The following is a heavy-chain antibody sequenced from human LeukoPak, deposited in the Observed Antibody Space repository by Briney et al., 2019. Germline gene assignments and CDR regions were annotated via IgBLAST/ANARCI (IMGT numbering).Heavy chain of an antibody. CDR1: GFTFSSYS. J-gene: IGHJ3*02. V-gene: IGHV3-21*01. CDR2: ISSSSSYI. Sequence: PGGSLRLSCAASGFTFSSYSMNWVRQAPGKGLEWVSSISSSSSYIYYADSVKGRFTISRDNAKNSLYLQMNSLRAEDAAVYYCASLSTVAGSIDAFDIWGQGTMVTVSS. D-gene: IGHD4-23*01. CDR3: ASLSTVAGSIDAFDI.